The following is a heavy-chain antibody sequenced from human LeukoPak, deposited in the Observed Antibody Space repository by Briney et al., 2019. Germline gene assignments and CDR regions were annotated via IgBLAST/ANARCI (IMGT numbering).Heavy chain of an antibody. J-gene: IGHJ5*02. CDR1: GFTFNSNH. D-gene: IGHD2-2*01. Sequence: GGSLRLSCAVSGFTFNSNHMNWVRQAPGKGLEWVSIIYNSGSTNYADSVKGRFTISRDTSKNTVFLQMNSLRAEDTALYYCVRRISDAIEFDTWGQGTRVTVSS. CDR2: IYNSGST. CDR3: VRRISDAIEFDT. V-gene: IGHV3-66*01.